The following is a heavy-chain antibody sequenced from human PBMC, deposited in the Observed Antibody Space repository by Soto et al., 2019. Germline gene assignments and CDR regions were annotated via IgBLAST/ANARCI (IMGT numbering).Heavy chain of an antibody. J-gene: IGHJ5*02. CDR3: ARDVRSRRYDL. D-gene: IGHD3-10*02. CDR1: GFTFRNYG. V-gene: IGHV3-33*01. CDR2: IWYDGSNK. Sequence: QVQLVESGGVVVQPGRSLRLSCAASGFTFRNYGMHWVRQAPGKGLEWLAVIWYDGSNKYYADSVKGRFTISRDNSKNTLYLEMNSLRDEDTAVYYCARDVRSRRYDLWGQGTLVIVSS.